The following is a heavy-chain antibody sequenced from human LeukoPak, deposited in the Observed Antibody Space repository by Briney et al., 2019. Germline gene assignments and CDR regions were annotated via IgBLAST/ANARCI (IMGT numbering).Heavy chain of an antibody. J-gene: IGHJ4*02. CDR1: GFIFSSYS. Sequence: GGSLRLSCAASGFIFSSYSINWVRQAPGKGLEWVAQIKRDGSDNNCVDSVKGRFTISRDNAKNSLYLQMNSLRVEDTALYYCARHSGWAFDSWGQGTLVTVSS. CDR3: ARHSGWAFDS. CDR2: IKRDGSDN. V-gene: IGHV3-7*03. D-gene: IGHD6-19*01.